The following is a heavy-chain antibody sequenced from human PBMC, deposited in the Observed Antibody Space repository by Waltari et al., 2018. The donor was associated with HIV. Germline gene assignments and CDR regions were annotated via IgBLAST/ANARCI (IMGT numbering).Heavy chain of an antibody. CDR3: ASYAPDYGDYGMDV. D-gene: IGHD4-17*01. J-gene: IGHJ6*02. V-gene: IGHV4-38-2*01. CDR2: IYQRGST. CDR1: GYSISSGYY. Sequence: QVQLQESGPGLVKPSETLSLTCAVSGYSISSGYYWGWIRQPPGKGLEWFESIYQRGSTYYNPSLKSRVTISVDTSKNQFSLKLSSVTAADTAVYYCASYAPDYGDYGMDVWGQGTTVTVSS.